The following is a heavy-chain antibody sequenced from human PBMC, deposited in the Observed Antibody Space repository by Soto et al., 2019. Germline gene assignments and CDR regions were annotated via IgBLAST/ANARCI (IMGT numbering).Heavy chain of an antibody. D-gene: IGHD3-9*01. V-gene: IGHV3-23*01. CDR3: AKVLGYYDILTGYSNFDY. J-gene: IGHJ4*02. CDR1: GFTFSSYA. Sequence: GGSLRLSCAASGFTFSSYAMTWVRQAPGKGLEWVSAISGSGGNTYYADSVKGRFTISRDNSKNTLYLQMSSLRAEDTAVYYCAKVLGYYDILTGYSNFDYWGQGTLVTVSS. CDR2: ISGSGGNT.